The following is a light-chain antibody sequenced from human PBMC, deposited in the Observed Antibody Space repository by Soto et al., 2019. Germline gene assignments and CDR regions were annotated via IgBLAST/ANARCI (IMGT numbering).Light chain of an antibody. CDR2: EVT. CDR1: SSDVGGYNF. Sequence: QSALTQPASVSGSPGQSITISCTGTSSDVGGYNFVSWYQQHPGKAPKLMIYEVTKRPSGVSNRFSGSKSGNTASLTISGLQAEDEADYYCSSYTTSSNILFGGGTKVTV. J-gene: IGLJ2*01. CDR3: SSYTTSSNIL. V-gene: IGLV2-14*01.